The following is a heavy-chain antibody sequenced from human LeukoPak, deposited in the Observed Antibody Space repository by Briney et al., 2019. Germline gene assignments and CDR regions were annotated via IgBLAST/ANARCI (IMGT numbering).Heavy chain of an antibody. CDR3: ARDNDQQLVP. CDR1: GYSISSGYY. J-gene: IGHJ5*02. Sequence: KPSETLSLTCAVSGYSISSGYYWGWIRQPPGKGLEWIGSIYHSGSTYYNPSLKSRVTISVDTSKNQFSLKLSSVTAADTAVYYCARDNDQQLVPWGQGTLVTVSS. D-gene: IGHD6-13*01. V-gene: IGHV4-38-2*02. CDR2: IYHSGST.